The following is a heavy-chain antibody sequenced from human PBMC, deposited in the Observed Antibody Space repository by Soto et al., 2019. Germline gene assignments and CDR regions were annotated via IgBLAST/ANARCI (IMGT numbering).Heavy chain of an antibody. V-gene: IGHV4-31*03. D-gene: IGHD3-10*01. CDR2: IYNSGST. CDR1: GGSINSGGYY. CDR3: ARGITMVRGVIHTPYFDY. J-gene: IGHJ4*02. Sequence: QVQLQESGPGLVKPSQTLSLTCTVSGGSINSGGYYWSWIRQHPGKGLEWIGYIYNSGSTYYNPSLKSRVAISVDTSKNQFSLKLSCVTAAHTTVYCCARGITMVRGVIHTPYFDYWGQGTLVTVSS.